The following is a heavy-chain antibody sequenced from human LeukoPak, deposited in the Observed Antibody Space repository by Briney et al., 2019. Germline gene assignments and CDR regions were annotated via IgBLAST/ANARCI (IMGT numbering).Heavy chain of an antibody. J-gene: IGHJ3*01. CDR2: IYYSGST. Sequence: SETLSLTCTVSGGSISSSSYYWGWIRQPPGKGLEWIGSIYYSGSTYYNPSLKSRVTISVDTSKNQFSLKLRSVTAADTAVYYCARDHHTMIDHWGQGTMVTVSS. D-gene: IGHD3-22*01. V-gene: IGHV4-39*07. CDR3: ARDHHTMIDH. CDR1: GGSISSSSYY.